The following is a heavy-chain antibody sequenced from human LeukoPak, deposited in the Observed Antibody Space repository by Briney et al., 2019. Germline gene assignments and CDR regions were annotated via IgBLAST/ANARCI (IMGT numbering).Heavy chain of an antibody. CDR3: AKDWQSIVGATLDGPFDY. V-gene: IGHV3-9*01. J-gene: IGHJ4*02. D-gene: IGHD1-26*01. CDR2: ISWNSGSI. CDR1: GFTFDDYA. Sequence: GGSLRLSCAASGFTFDDYARHWVRQAPGKGLEWVSGISWNSGSIGYADSVKGRFTISRDNAKNSLYLQMNSLRAEDTALYYCAKDWQSIVGATLDGPFDYWGQGTLVTVSS.